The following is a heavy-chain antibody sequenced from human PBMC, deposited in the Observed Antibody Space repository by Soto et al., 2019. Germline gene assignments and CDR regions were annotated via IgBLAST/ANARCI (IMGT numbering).Heavy chain of an antibody. CDR2: IYYSGST. D-gene: IGHD1-1*01. V-gene: IGHV4-59*01. J-gene: IGHJ5*02. CDR3: ARVQEHRGWFDP. CDR1: GGSISSYY. Sequence: QVQLQESGPGLVKPSETLSLTCSVSGGSISSYYWSWIRQPPGKGLEWIGYIYYSGSTNYNPSLKSRVTLSVDTSKNQFSLKLSSVTAADTAVYYCARVQEHRGWFDPWGQGTLVTVSS.